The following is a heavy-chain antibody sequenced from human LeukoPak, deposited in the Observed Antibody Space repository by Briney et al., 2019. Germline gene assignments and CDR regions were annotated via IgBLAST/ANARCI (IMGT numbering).Heavy chain of an antibody. Sequence: SVKVSCKASGGTFSSYAISWVRQAPGQGLEWMGGIIPISGTANYAQKFQGRVTITADESTSTAYMELSSLRSEDTAVYYCARNKLYGDIVVVPAASHFDYWGQGTLVTVSS. CDR1: GGTFSSYA. CDR2: IIPISGTA. J-gene: IGHJ4*02. CDR3: ARNKLYGDIVVVPAASHFDY. V-gene: IGHV1-69*01. D-gene: IGHD2-2*01.